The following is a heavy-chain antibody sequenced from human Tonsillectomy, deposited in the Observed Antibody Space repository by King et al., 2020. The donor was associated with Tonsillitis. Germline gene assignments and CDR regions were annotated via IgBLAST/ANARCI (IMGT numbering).Heavy chain of an antibody. J-gene: IGHJ1*01. CDR3: ARGLVEVYDRGSAHKYFQH. D-gene: IGHD3-22*01. V-gene: IGHV4-34*01. CDR1: GGSFSGYY. Sequence: QVQLQQWGAGLLKPSETLSLTCAVYGGSFSGYYWSCIRQPPGKGLVWIVAINHSGITNYNPSLKSRVTISVDTSKNQFSLKLSSVTAADTAVYYCARGLVEVYDRGSAHKYFQHWGQGTLVTVSS. CDR2: INHSGIT.